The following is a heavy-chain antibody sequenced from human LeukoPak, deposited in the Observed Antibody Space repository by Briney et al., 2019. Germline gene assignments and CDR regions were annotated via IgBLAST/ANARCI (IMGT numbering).Heavy chain of an antibody. Sequence: SETLSLTCTVSGGSISSGGYYWSWIRQHPGKGLEWIGYIYYSGSTYYNPSLKSRVTISVDTSKNQFSLKLSTVTAADTAVYYCASGVRGSLEEPLRFDYWGQGTLVTVSS. CDR1: GGSISSGGYY. V-gene: IGHV4-31*03. D-gene: IGHD3-16*01. CDR3: ASGVRGSLEEPLRFDY. J-gene: IGHJ4*02. CDR2: IYYSGST.